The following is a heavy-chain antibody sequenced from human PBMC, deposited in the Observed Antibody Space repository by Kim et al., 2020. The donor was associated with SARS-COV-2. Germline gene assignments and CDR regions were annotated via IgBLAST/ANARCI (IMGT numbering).Heavy chain of an antibody. CDR3: VRGGVDYGDYFQY. V-gene: IGHV4-31*03. D-gene: IGHD4-17*01. J-gene: IGHJ1*01. Sequence: SETLSLTCTVSGDSVGSGGYYWSWIRQHPGKGLEYIGSIYYNGGTFYNPSLKSRLTISLDSSKNQISLTLNSVTSADTAVYYCVRGGVDYGDYFQYWGQGNLVTVS. CDR1: GDSVGSGGYY. CDR2: IYYNGGT.